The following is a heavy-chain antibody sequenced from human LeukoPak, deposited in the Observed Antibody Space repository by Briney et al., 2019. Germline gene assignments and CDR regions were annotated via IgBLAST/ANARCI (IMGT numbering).Heavy chain of an antibody. CDR1: GFTFSNYA. J-gene: IGHJ4*02. CDR2: ITGSGTNR. V-gene: IGHV3-23*01. Sequence: GASLRLSCVASGFTFSNYAMSWVRQAPGKGLEWVSAITGSGTNRYYADSLKGRFTTSRDNSKNTVFLQMNSLRHEDTAIYYCVIWGDYDVLTGYYVPDYWGQGTLVTVSS. CDR3: VIWGDYDVLTGYYVPDY. D-gene: IGHD3-9*01.